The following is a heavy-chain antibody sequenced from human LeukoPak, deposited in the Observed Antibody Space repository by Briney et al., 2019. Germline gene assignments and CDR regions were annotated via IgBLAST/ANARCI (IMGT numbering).Heavy chain of an antibody. J-gene: IGHJ4*02. Sequence: GGSLRLSCAASGFTFSSYAMHWVRQAPGKGLEYVSAISSNGGSTYYANSVKGRFTISRDNSKNTLYLQVGSLRAEDMAVYYCARGYGSGSYYDYWGQGTLVTVSS. CDR3: ARGYGSGSYYDY. V-gene: IGHV3-64*01. D-gene: IGHD3-10*01. CDR2: ISSNGGST. CDR1: GFTFSSYA.